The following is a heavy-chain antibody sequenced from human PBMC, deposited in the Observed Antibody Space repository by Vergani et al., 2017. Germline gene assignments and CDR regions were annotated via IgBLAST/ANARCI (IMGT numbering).Heavy chain of an antibody. CDR1: GGSISSYY. J-gene: IGHJ3*02. CDR3: ARSSGYYDSSGYYYDAFDI. V-gene: IGHV4-59*01. CDR2: FYYSGYT. Sequence: QVQLRESGPGLVKPSETLSLTCTVSGGSISSYYWSWIRQPPGKGLEWIGYFYYSGYTNYNPSLKSRVTISVDTSKNQFSLKLSSVTAADTAVYYCARSSGYYDSSGYYYDAFDIWGQGTMVTVSS. D-gene: IGHD3-22*01.